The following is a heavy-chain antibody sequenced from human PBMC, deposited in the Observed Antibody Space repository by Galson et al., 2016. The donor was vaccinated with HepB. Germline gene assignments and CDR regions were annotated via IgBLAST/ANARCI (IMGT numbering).Heavy chain of an antibody. V-gene: IGHV4-4*02. Sequence: ETLSLTCGVSGDSVSSNKWWSWVRQSPEKGLEWIGEIYHSGTTNYNPSLKSRFTISVDKSKNQFSLKLSSVTAADTAVYYCARVGGSSPSIEYFQHWGQGTLVTVSS. CDR2: IYHSGTT. CDR1: GDSVSSNKW. J-gene: IGHJ1*01. CDR3: ARVGGSSPSIEYFQH. D-gene: IGHD6-6*01.